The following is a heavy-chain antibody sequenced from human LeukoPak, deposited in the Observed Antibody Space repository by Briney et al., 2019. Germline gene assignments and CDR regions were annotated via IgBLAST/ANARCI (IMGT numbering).Heavy chain of an antibody. Sequence: PGGSLRLSCAASGFTFSSYGMHWVRQAPGKGLEWVAVISYDGGNKYYADSVKGRFTISRDNSKNTLYLQMNSLRAEDTAVYYCAKDRQLPYYDFWSGYSLNWFDPWGQGTLVTVSS. V-gene: IGHV3-30*18. J-gene: IGHJ5*02. D-gene: IGHD3-3*01. CDR2: ISYDGGNK. CDR1: GFTFSSYG. CDR3: AKDRQLPYYDFWSGYSLNWFDP.